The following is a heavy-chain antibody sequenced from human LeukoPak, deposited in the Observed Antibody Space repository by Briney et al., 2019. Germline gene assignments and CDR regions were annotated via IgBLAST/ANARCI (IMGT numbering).Heavy chain of an antibody. CDR2: IYYSGSN. J-gene: IGHJ4*02. CDR1: GGSISSYY. V-gene: IGHV4-59*08. Sequence: SETLSLTCTVSGGSISSYYWSWIRQPPGKGLEWIGYIYYSGSNNYNPSLKSRVTISVDTSKNQLPLKLSSVAAADTAVYYCARHMCSGGSCYFFDDWGQGTLVTVSS. D-gene: IGHD2-15*01. CDR3: ARHMCSGGSCYFFDD.